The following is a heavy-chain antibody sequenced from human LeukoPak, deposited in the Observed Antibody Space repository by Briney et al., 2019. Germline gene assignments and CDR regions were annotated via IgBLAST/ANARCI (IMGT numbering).Heavy chain of an antibody. CDR2: IYYSGNI. V-gene: IGHV4-59*12. CDR3: ATSSRAGVDTAMVPYPY. D-gene: IGHD5-18*01. J-gene: IGHJ4*02. CDR1: GVSISSYY. Sequence: SETLSLTCTVSGVSISSYYWSWIRQPPGKGLEWIEYIYYSGNINYNPSFKSRVTISVDRSKNQFSLKLSSVTAADTAVYYCATSSRAGVDTAMVPYPYWGQGTLVTVSS.